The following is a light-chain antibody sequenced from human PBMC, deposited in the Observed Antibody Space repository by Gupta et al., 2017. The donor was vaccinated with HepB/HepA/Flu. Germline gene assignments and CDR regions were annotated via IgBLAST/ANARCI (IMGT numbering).Light chain of an antibody. CDR3: QQYGSSLLT. CDR1: QSVSSSY. CDR2: GAS. Sequence: ELVLTQSPGTLYLSPGERATLSCRASQSVSSSYLAWYQKKPGQAPRLLIYGASSRATGIPDRFSGSGSGTDFTLTISRLEPEDFAVYYCQQYGSSLLTFGQGTKVEIK. V-gene: IGKV3-20*01. J-gene: IGKJ1*01.